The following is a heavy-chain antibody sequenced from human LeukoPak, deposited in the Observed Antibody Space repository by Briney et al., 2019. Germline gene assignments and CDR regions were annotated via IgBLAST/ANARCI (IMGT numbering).Heavy chain of an antibody. CDR2: IRYDGSNK. V-gene: IGHV3-30*02. J-gene: IGHJ4*02. Sequence: GGSLRLSCAASGFTFSSYGMHWVRQAPGKGLEWVAFIRYDGSNKYYADSVKGRFTISRDNSKNTLYLQMNSLRAEDSAVYYCAKDLGDGYASDYWGQGTLVTVSS. CDR3: AKDLGDGYASDY. CDR1: GFTFSSYG. D-gene: IGHD5-24*01.